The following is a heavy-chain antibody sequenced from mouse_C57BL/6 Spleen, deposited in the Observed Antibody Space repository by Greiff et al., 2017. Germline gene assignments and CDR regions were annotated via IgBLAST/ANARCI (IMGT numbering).Heavy chain of an antibody. V-gene: IGHV5-4*01. J-gene: IGHJ4*01. CDR3: ARGGSTMIRDYYAMDY. CDR1: GFTFSSYA. Sequence: EVQLVESGGGLVKPGGSLKLSCAASGFTFSSYAMSWVRQTPEKRLEWVATISDGGSYTYYPDNVKGRFTISRDNAKNNLYLQMSHLKSEDTAMYYCARGGSTMIRDYYAMDYWGQGTSVTVSS. CDR2: ISDGGSYT. D-gene: IGHD2-4*01.